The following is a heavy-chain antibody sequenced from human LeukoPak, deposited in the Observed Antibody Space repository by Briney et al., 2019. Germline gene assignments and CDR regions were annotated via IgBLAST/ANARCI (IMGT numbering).Heavy chain of an antibody. J-gene: IGHJ4*02. CDR3: ARSSPVVGIDY. Sequence: RSQTLSLTCAISRDSASINSATSNWIRQSPSRGLEWLGRTYYRSAWYTDYAVSVQSRITIKPDTSTNQFSLQLYSLTPEDTAVYVFARSSPVVGIDYWGQGTLVTVSS. CDR1: RDSASINSAT. D-gene: IGHD3-22*01. V-gene: IGHV6-1*01. CDR2: TYYRSAWYT.